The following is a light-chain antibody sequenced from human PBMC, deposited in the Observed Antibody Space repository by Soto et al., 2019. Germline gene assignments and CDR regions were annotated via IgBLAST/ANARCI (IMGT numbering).Light chain of an antibody. V-gene: IGLV2-14*01. CDR1: SSDVGGYNY. J-gene: IGLJ1*01. Sequence: QSALTQPASVSGSPGQSITISCTGTSSDVGGYNYVSWYQQHPGKAPKLMIYEVSNRPSGVSNRFSGSKSGNTASLTISGLEDEEEADYYCSSYTGSSTYVLGAGTKVTVL. CDR2: EVS. CDR3: SSYTGSSTYV.